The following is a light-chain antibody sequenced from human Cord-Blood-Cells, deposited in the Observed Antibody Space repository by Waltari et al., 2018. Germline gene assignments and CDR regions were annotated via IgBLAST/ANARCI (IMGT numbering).Light chain of an antibody. J-gene: IGLJ3*02. Sequence: QSALTQPASVSGSPGQSTTIPCTGTSSDVGSYNLFSWYQQHPGKAPKLMIDEGSQRPSGVSNRFSGSKSGNTASLTISGLHAEDEADYYCCSYAGSSTWVFGGGTKLTVL. CDR1: SSDVGSYNL. V-gene: IGLV2-23*01. CDR3: CSYAGSSTWV. CDR2: EGS.